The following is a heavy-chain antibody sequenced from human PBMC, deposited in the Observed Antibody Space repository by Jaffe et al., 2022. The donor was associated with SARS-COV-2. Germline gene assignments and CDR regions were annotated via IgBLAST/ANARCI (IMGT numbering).Heavy chain of an antibody. CDR3: ARKGYSGYEAAFDI. J-gene: IGHJ3*02. Sequence: QVQLVESGGGVVQPGRSLRLSCAASGFTFSSFGIHWVRQAPGKGLEWVALIWYDGSNKYYADSVKGRFTISRDNSKNTLYLQMNSLRAEDTAVYYCARKGYSGYEAAFDIWGQGTMVTVSS. D-gene: IGHD5-12*01. CDR1: GFTFSSFG. CDR2: IWYDGSNK. V-gene: IGHV3-33*01.